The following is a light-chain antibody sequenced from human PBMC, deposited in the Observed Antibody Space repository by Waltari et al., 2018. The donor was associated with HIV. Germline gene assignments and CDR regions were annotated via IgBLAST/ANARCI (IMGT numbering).Light chain of an antibody. J-gene: IGLJ2*01. CDR3: SSYTRSHTLV. CDR1: STDIDIYKF. CDR2: DVD. V-gene: IGLV2-23*02. Sequence: QSALTQPASVSGSPGQSITISCSGTSTDIDIYKFVSWYRQFPGKAPQLLISDVDSRPGVLPLRFSGSKSGSAASRTISGLQTDDEADYYCSSYTRSHTLVFGGGTKLTVL.